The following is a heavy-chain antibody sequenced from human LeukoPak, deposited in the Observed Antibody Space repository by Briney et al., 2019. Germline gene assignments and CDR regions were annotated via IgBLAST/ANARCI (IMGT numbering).Heavy chain of an antibody. J-gene: IGHJ4*02. Sequence: ASVKVSCKASGYTFTGYYMHWVRQAPGQGLEWTGWIDPNSGGTNYAQKFQGRVTMTRDTSISTAYMELSRLRSDDTAVYYCARDRSGSGTKRPYYFDYWGQGTLVTVSS. V-gene: IGHV1-2*02. CDR2: IDPNSGGT. D-gene: IGHD3-10*01. CDR1: GYTFTGYY. CDR3: ARDRSGSGTKRPYYFDY.